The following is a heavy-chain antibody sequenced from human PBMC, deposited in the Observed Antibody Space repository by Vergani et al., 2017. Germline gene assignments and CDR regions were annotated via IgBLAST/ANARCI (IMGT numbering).Heavy chain of an antibody. Sequence: EVQLVESGGVVVQPGGSLRLSCAASGFTFDDYTMHWVRQAPGKGLEWVSLISWDGGSTYYADSVKGRFTISRDNSKNSLYLQMNSLRTEDTAVYYCARGLRFLEWSRGKGTTVTVSS. CDR3: ARGLRFLEWS. V-gene: IGHV3-43*01. CDR2: ISWDGGST. CDR1: GFTFDDYT. D-gene: IGHD3-3*01. J-gene: IGHJ6*04.